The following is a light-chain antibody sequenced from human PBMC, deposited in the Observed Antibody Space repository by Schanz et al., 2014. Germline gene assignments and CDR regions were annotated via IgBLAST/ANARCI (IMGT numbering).Light chain of an antibody. CDR2: GAS. CDR3: QQYVDSPKT. V-gene: IGKV3-20*01. Sequence: EIVLTQSPGTLSLSPGERATLSCRASQSVRSSYLAWYQQKPGQAPRLLIYGASSRATGIPDRFSGSGSGTDFTLTISRLEPEDFAVYYCQQYVDSPKTFGQGTKVEIK. J-gene: IGKJ1*01. CDR1: QSVRSSY.